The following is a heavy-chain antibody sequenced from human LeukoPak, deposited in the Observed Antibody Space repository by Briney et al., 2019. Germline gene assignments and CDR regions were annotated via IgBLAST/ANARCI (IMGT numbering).Heavy chain of an antibody. V-gene: IGHV3-23*01. CDR3: ARAAYDNSGYLTL. CDR1: GFTFSGYA. Sequence: GGSLRLSCAASGFTFSGYAMSWVRQAPGEGLEWVSTISGGGGSTYYADSVKGRFTISRDSPKNTLYLQMNSLRAEDTAVYYCARAAYDNSGYLTLWGQGTLVTVSS. J-gene: IGHJ4*02. D-gene: IGHD3-22*01. CDR2: ISGGGGST.